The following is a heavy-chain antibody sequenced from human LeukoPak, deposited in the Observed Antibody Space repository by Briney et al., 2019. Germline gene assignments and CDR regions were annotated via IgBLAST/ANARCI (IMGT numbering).Heavy chain of an antibody. CDR2: IIPIFGTA. CDR1: GGTFSSYA. CDR3: ARWAYDYSNFTPSYGMDV. V-gene: IGHV1-69*13. J-gene: IGHJ6*02. Sequence: SVKVSCKASGGTFSSYAISWVRQAPGQGLEWMGGIIPIFGTANYAQKFQGRVTITADESTSTAYMELSSLRSEDTAVYYCARWAYDYSNFTPSYGMDVWGQGTTVTVSS. D-gene: IGHD4-11*01.